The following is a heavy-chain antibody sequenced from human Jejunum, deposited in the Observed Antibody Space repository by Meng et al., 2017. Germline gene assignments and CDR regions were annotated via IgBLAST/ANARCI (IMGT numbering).Heavy chain of an antibody. CDR3: ARDPTAVANKPQYYFDY. J-gene: IGHJ4*02. V-gene: IGHV3-30*04. D-gene: IGHD6-19*01. CDR2: ISYSGGYNK. CDR1: GFTFSSYA. Sequence: GESLKISCAASGFTFSSYAMHWVRQAPGKGLEWVTVISYSGGYNKYYADSVKGRFTISRDNSKNTLYLQMDSLRAEDTAVYYCARDPTAVANKPQYYFDYWGQGTLGT.